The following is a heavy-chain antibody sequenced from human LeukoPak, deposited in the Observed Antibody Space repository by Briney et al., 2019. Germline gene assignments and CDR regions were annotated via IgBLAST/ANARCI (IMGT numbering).Heavy chain of an antibody. D-gene: IGHD5-24*01. V-gene: IGHV1-69*04. J-gene: IGHJ4*02. CDR3: ARERDGYNFPFDE. Sequence: SVKVSCKASGGTFSSYTISWVRQAPGQGLEWMGRIIPILGIANYAQKFQGRVTITADKSTGTAYMELSSLRSEDTAVYYCARERDGYNFPFDEWGEGTLVTFSS. CDR2: IIPILGIA. CDR1: GGTFSSYT.